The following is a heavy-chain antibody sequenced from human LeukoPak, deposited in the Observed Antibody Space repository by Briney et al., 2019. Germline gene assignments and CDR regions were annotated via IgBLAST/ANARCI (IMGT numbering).Heavy chain of an antibody. CDR2: INPNSGGT. CDR3: ARNPPYCTSTSCYNDY. CDR1: GYTFTIYY. V-gene: IGHV1-2*02. J-gene: IGHJ4*02. D-gene: IGHD2-2*02. Sequence: ASVKVSCKASGYTFTIYYMHWVRQAPGQGLEWMGWINPNSGGTSCAQRFQGRVTMTRDTSISTAYMELSGLTSDDTAVYYCARNPPYCTSTSCYNDYWGQGTLVTVSP.